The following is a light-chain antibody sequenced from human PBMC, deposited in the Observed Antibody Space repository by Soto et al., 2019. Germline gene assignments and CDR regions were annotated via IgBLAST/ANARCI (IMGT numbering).Light chain of an antibody. CDR1: SSDIGGYKF. J-gene: IGLJ1*01. CDR3: SSHGGNSSPDV. CDR2: DAT. V-gene: IGLV2-8*01. Sequence: QSALPQPPSVSGSPGQSIAISCNGTSSDIGGYKFVSWYQQHPGKAPKLMIYDATKRPSGVPDRFSGSKSGNTATLIVSGLQAEDEADYYVSSHGGNSSPDVFGPGTKVTVL.